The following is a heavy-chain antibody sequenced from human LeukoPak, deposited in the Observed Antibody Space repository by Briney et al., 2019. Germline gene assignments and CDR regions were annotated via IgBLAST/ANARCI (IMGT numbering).Heavy chain of an antibody. J-gene: IGHJ4*02. V-gene: IGHV4-34*01. CDR3: ARVKGTARRRDFFDY. CDR2: INHSGST. D-gene: IGHD6-6*01. CDR1: GGSFSGYY. Sequence: SETLSLTCAVYGGSFSGYYWSWIRQPPGKGLEWIGEINHSGSTNYNPSLKSRVTISADTSKNQFSLKLSSVTAADTAVYYCARVKGTARRRDFFDYWGQGTLVTVSS.